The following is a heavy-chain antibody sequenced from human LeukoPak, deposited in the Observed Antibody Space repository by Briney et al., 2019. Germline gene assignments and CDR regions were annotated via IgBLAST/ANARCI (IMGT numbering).Heavy chain of an antibody. Sequence: SETLSLTCAVYGGSFSGCYWSWIRQPPGKGLEWIGEINHSGSTNYNPSLKSRVTISVDTSKNQFSLKLSSVTAADTAVYYCAPLGGSYENWGQGTLVTVSS. CDR1: GGSFSGCY. D-gene: IGHD2-15*01. V-gene: IGHV4-34*01. CDR2: INHSGST. CDR3: APLGGSYEN. J-gene: IGHJ4*02.